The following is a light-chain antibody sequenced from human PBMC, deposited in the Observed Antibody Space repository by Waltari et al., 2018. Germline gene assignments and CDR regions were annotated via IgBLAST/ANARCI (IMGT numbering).Light chain of an antibody. CDR3: QQYGSSSIT. V-gene: IGKV3-20*01. J-gene: IGKJ5*01. Sequence: EIVLTQSPATLSLSPGERATLSCRASQSVSNNLAWYQHKPGQAPRLLIYGASSRASDIPDRFSGRGSGRGFTLSISSLEPEDSAVYFCQQYGSSSITFGQGTRLEIK. CDR2: GAS. CDR1: QSVSNN.